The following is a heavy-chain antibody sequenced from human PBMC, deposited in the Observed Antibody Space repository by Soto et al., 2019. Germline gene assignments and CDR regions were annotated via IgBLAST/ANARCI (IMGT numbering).Heavy chain of an antibody. V-gene: IGHV3-15*01. Sequence: EVQLVESGGGLVKPGGSLRLSCAASGFDFSKAWMSWVRQAPGKGLEWVGRLMSKTDGGTTVYAAPVKGRFTISRDDAKNTLYLRMSSLNTEDTAVYYCAAGTGRTDLDYWGQGTLVTVSS. J-gene: IGHJ4*02. CDR2: LMSKTDGGTT. D-gene: IGHD2-2*01. CDR1: GFDFSKAW. CDR3: AAGTGRTDLDY.